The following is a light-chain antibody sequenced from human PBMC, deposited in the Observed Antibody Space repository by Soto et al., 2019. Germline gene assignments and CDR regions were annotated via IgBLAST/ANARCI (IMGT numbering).Light chain of an antibody. Sequence: IVLTQSPATLAFSPGKRGSLSCRSSQNISNYLIWYQQKPGQATRLLIYGASTRPTGIPARFSGRGSGTEFTLTITSLQSEDFAVYYCQQYNDWLWTFGQGTKVDI. J-gene: IGKJ1*01. V-gene: IGKV3-15*01. CDR3: QQYNDWLWT. CDR1: QNISNY. CDR2: GAS.